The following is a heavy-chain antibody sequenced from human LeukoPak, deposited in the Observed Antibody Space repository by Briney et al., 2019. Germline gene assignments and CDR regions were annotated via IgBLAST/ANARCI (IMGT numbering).Heavy chain of an antibody. D-gene: IGHD1-26*01. CDR3: ARRVGPNYYYYYMDV. CDR1: GGSISSSPYW. Sequence: SETLSLTCTVSGGSISSSPYWWSWIRQPPGKGLEWIGTIYFSGSTFYHPSLEGRVSISADRSKNQFSLKLSSVTAADTAVYYCARRVGPNYYYYYMDVWGKGTTVTVSS. J-gene: IGHJ6*03. V-gene: IGHV4-39*01. CDR2: IYFSGST.